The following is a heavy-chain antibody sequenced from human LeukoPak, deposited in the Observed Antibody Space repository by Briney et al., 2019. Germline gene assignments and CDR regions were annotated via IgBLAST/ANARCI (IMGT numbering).Heavy chain of an antibody. J-gene: IGHJ4*02. CDR2: INPNSGGT. CDR1: GYTFIGYY. CDR3: ARVDTTYDLPDY. D-gene: IGHD3-3*01. V-gene: IGHV1-2*06. Sequence: ASVKVSCKASGYTFIGYYMHWVRQAPGQGLEWMGRINPNSGGTNYAQKFQGRVTMTRDTSISTAYMELSRLRSDDTAVYYCARVDTTYDLPDYWGQGTLVTVSS.